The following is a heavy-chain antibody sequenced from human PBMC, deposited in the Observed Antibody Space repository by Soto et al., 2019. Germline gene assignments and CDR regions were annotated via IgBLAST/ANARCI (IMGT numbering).Heavy chain of an antibody. J-gene: IGHJ5*01. V-gene: IGHV3-23*01. CDR1: GFTFISYA. Sequence: GGSLRLSCVASGFTFISYAMTWVLQAPWKGLEWVSSMGGSGRSTYYTDSVKGRFTISRDNSKSTLYLQMTSLRAEDTALYYCAKDLPGKLLPTCFDSWGPGTLVTVSS. CDR2: MGGSGRST. D-gene: IGHD3-22*01. CDR3: AKDLPGKLLPTCFDS.